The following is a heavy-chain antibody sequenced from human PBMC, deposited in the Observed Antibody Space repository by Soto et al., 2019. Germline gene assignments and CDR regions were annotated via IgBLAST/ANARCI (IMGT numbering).Heavy chain of an antibody. CDR1: GGSVGSNNW. J-gene: IGHJ3*02. CDR3: ARVPGVVVSADDAFDI. CDR2: IYHSGSA. Sequence: QVQLQESGPGLVKPSGTLSLTCAVSGGSVGSNNWWSWVRQSPGKGLEWMGEIYHSGSAHYNPSLKSRATISLDKSKNLFSLRLTSVTAADTAVYYCARVPGVVVSADDAFDIWCPGTRVIVSS. V-gene: IGHV4-4*02. D-gene: IGHD2-21*02.